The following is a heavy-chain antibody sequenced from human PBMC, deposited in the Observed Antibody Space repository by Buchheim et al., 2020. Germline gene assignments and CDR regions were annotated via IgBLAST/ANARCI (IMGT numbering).Heavy chain of an antibody. CDR2: INPHGDST. CDR1: GYTFTDYY. CDR3: ARDRSGNSRWFSSEH. V-gene: IGHV1-46*01. Sequence: QVRLVQSGAEVKKPGASVKISCKASGYTFTDYYMYWVRQAPGQGLEWMGVINPHGDSTFYAQRFQGRVPVTGDPSKSTVYMELRSLRSDDTAVYYCARDRSGNSRWFSSEHWGQGT. D-gene: IGHD4-23*01. J-gene: IGHJ1*01.